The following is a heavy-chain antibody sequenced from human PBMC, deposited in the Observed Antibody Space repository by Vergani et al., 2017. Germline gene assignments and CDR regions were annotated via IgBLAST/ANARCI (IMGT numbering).Heavy chain of an antibody. CDR3: AGHRGSGGFFPSSYFFGMYV. J-gene: IGHJ6*02. CDR2: IHHSGDT. V-gene: IGHV4-38-2*01. D-gene: IGHD3-10*01. Sequence: QVQLQESGPGLVKPSETLTLTCDVSDSSIMTNPYWGWFRQSPGKGLEWIVCIHHSGDTHYNSSLKSRVSISIVSSSKFSLSLTSVTAADTAIYYCAGHRGSGGFFPSSYFFGMYVWGHGTTVTVSS. CDR1: DSSIMTNPY.